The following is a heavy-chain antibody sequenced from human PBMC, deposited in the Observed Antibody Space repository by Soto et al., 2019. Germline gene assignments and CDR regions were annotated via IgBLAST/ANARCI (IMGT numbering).Heavy chain of an antibody. CDR1: GVHFNSYD. D-gene: IGHD2-15*01. CDR2: ISYDGSNT. V-gene: IGHV3-30*03. CDR3: ARISRYCSGGDCHA. Sequence: SLSLSSAASGVHFNSYDMHWVRPAPGKGPEWVAIISYDGSNTYYSDSVRGRFTISRDNSKDTLYLQMHSLRSEDTAIYYCARISRYCSGGDCHAWGQGTQVTVSA. J-gene: IGHJ5*02.